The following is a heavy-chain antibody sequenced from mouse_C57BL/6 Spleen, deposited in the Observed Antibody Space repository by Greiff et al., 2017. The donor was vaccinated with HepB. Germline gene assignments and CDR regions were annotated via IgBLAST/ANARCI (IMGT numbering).Heavy chain of an antibody. CDR1: GFTFSDYG. V-gene: IGHV5-15*01. CDR3: ARPTFYYAMDY. CDR2: ISNLAYSI. Sequence: EVKLMESGGGLVQPGGSLKLSCAASGFTFSDYGMAWVRQAPRKGPEWVAFISNLAYSIYYADTVTGRFTISRENAKNTLYLEMSSLRSEDTAMYYCARPTFYYAMDYWGQGTSVTVSS. J-gene: IGHJ4*01.